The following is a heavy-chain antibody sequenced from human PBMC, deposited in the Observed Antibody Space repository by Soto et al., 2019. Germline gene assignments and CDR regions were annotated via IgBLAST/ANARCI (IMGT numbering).Heavy chain of an antibody. CDR1: GYSFTSYW. Sequence: RESLKISCKGSGYSFTSYWIGWVRQMPGKGLEWMGIIYPGDSDTRYSPSFQGHVTISADKSISTAYLQWSSLKASDTAMYYCARLIGYCSGGSCLDAFDIWGQGTMVTV. V-gene: IGHV5-51*01. D-gene: IGHD2-15*01. CDR2: IYPGDSDT. CDR3: ARLIGYCSGGSCLDAFDI. J-gene: IGHJ3*02.